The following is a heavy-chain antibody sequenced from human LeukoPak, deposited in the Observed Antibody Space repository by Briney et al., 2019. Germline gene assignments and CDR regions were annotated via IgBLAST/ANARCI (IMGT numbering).Heavy chain of an antibody. Sequence: SVKVSCKASGGTFSSYAISWVRQAPGQGLEWMGGIIPIFGTANYAQKFQGRVTITTGESTSTAYMELSSLRSEDAAVYYCARAVTVTTNLYYYYMDVWGKGTTVTVSS. D-gene: IGHD4-17*01. J-gene: IGHJ6*03. CDR2: IIPIFGTA. V-gene: IGHV1-69*05. CDR3: ARAVTVTTNLYYYYMDV. CDR1: GGTFSSYA.